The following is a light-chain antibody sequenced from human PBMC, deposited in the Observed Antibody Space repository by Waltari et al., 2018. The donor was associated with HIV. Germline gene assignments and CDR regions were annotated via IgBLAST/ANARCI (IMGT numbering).Light chain of an antibody. CDR2: EAS. V-gene: IGKV1-5*03. J-gene: IGKJ1*01. CDR1: QSISSW. Sequence: DIQMTQSPSTLSASVGDRVTITCRASQSISSWLAWYQQKAGKAPKFLIYEASNLESGVPSRFSVTGSGTEFTLTINSLQPDDFATYYCPHFNTYSGTFGQGTKVEIK. CDR3: PHFNTYSGT.